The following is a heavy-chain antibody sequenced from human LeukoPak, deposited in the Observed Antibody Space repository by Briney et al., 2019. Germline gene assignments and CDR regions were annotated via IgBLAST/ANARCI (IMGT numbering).Heavy chain of an antibody. CDR1: GFTLSSSW. V-gene: IGHV3-7*01. CDR3: ARISIAVAGADY. D-gene: IGHD6-19*01. J-gene: IGHJ4*02. CDR2: IKQDGSEK. Sequence: GGSLRLSCAASGFTLSSSWMSWVRQAPGKGLEWVANIKQDGSEKYYVDSVKGRFTISRDNTKNSLYLQMDSLRAEDTAVYYCARISIAVAGADYWGQGTLVTVSS.